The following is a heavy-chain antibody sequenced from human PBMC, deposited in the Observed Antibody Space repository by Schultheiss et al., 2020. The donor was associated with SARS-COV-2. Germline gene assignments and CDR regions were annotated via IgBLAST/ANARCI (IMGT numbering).Heavy chain of an antibody. CDR2: IYYSGST. CDR1: GGSISSGGYY. J-gene: IGHJ5*02. V-gene: IGHV4-31*03. Sequence: SQTLSLTCPVSGGSISSGGYYWSWIRQHPGKGLEWIGYIYYSGSTYYNPSLKSRVTISVDTSKNQFSLKLSSVTAADTAVYYCARHGENRYSYGNWFDPWGQGTLVTVSS. CDR3: ARHGENRYSYGNWFDP. D-gene: IGHD5-18*01.